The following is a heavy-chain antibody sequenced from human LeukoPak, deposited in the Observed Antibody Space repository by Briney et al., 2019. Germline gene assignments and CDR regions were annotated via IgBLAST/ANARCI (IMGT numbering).Heavy chain of an antibody. CDR2: IRSKAYGGTT. V-gene: IGHV3-49*04. CDR3: TTTVVVPAAIRGVIDY. J-gene: IGHJ4*02. CDR1: GFTFGDYA. Sequence: PAGSLRLSCTASGFTFGDYAMSWVRQAPGKGLEWVGFIRSKAYGGTTEYAASVKGRFTISRDDSKSIAYLQTNSLKTEDTAVYYCTTTVVVPAAIRGVIDYWGQGTLVTVSS. D-gene: IGHD2-2*01.